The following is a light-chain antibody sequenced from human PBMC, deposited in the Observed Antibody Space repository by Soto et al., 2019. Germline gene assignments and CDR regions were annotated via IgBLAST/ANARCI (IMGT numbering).Light chain of an antibody. CDR3: QHRANWPLT. Sequence: DIVLTQSPATLSLSPGERATLSCRASQSVSKWLVWYQQKPGQAPRLLIYDASTRASDIPARFSGSGSGTDFTLTISSLEPADFAVYYCQHRANWPLTFGGGTKVEIK. CDR1: QSVSKW. J-gene: IGKJ4*01. V-gene: IGKV3-11*01. CDR2: DAS.